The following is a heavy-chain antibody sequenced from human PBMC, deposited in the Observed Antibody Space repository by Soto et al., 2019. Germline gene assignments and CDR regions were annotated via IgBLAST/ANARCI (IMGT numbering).Heavy chain of an antibody. D-gene: IGHD5-18*01. V-gene: IGHV1-18*04. CDR1: GHTFTSYG. Sequence: ASVKVSCKASGHTFTSYGISWVRQAPGQGLEWMGWISAYNGNTNYAQKLQGRVTMTTDTSTSTAYMELRSLRSDDTAVYYCANMGYSYGPLTYWGQGTLVTVSS. J-gene: IGHJ4*02. CDR2: ISAYNGNT. CDR3: ANMGYSYGPLTY.